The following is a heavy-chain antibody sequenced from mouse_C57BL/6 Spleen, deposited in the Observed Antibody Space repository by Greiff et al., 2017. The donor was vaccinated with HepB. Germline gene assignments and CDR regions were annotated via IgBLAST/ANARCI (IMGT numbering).Heavy chain of an antibody. J-gene: IGHJ3*01. CDR3: ARASYGSSLFAY. Sequence: QVQLQQPGAELVRPGSSVKLSCKASGYTFTSYWMHWVKQRPIQGLEWIGNIDPSDSETHYNQKFKDKATLTVDKSSSTAYMQLSSLTSEDSAVYYCARASYGSSLFAYWGQGTLVTVSA. CDR2: IDPSDSET. D-gene: IGHD1-1*01. V-gene: IGHV1-52*01. CDR1: GYTFTSYW.